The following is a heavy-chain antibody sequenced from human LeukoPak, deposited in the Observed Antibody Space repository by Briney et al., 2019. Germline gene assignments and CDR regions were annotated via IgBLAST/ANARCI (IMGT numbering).Heavy chain of an antibody. V-gene: IGHV3-21*01. J-gene: IGHJ4*02. CDR3: ARVSFCPRCHFDY. Sequence: GGSLRLSCAVSGFTFSSYAMSWVRQAPGKGLEWVSSISSSSYYIYYGDSVEGRFTISRDNADNTLYLQLNSLRAEDTAVYYCARVSFCPRCHFDYWGQGTLVTVSS. CDR2: ISSSSYYI. D-gene: IGHD2/OR15-2a*01. CDR1: GFTFSSYA.